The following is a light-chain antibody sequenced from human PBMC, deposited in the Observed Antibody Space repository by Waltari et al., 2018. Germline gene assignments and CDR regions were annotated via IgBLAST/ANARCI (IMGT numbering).Light chain of an antibody. CDR3: CSYAGGHTLV. J-gene: IGLJ3*02. V-gene: IGLV2-23*02. CDR1: SSDVGTYNL. CDR2: EAS. Sequence: QSALTQPASVSGSAGQSITISCTGTSSDVGTYNLVSWYQQHPGKAPKPMIYEASKRPSGVSHRFSGSKTGNTASLTISGLQAEDEADYFCCSYAGGHTLVFGGGTKLTVL.